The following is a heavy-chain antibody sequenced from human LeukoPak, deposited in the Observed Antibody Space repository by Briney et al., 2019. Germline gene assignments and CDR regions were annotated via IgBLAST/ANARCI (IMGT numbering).Heavy chain of an antibody. Sequence: GGSLRLSCAASGFTFRNYAMSWVRQAPGKGLEWVSAMSGGGGTIYHAASVRGRFTTSRDNSKNTLSLQMNSLRVEDTAVYYCAKGSQWLPRGGAYFDSWGQGTPVTVSS. V-gene: IGHV3-23*01. CDR1: GFTFRNYA. D-gene: IGHD6-19*01. CDR3: AKGSQWLPRGGAYFDS. CDR2: MSGGGGTI. J-gene: IGHJ4*02.